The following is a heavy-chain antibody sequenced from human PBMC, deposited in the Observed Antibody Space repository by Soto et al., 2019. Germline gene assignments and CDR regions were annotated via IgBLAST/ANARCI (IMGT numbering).Heavy chain of an antibody. CDR3: ARARIRVYYGSGRSQDWFDP. CDR2: INPNSGGT. CDR1: GYTFTGYY. J-gene: IGHJ5*02. Sequence: QVQLVQSGAEVKKPGASVKVSCKASGYTFTGYYMHWVRQAPGQGLEWMGWINPNSGGTNYAQKFQGWVTMTRDTSISTAYMELSRLRSDDTAVYYGARARIRVYYGSGRSQDWFDPWGQGTLVTVSS. D-gene: IGHD3-10*01. V-gene: IGHV1-2*04.